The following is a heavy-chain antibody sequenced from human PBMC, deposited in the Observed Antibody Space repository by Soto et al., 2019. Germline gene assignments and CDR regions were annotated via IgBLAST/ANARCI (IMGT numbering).Heavy chain of an antibody. CDR2: IGSGGDT. Sequence: EVQLVESGGGLVQPGGSLRLCCAASRFTLSSYDIHWVRQATGEGLAWVSGIGSGGDTHYADSVKGRFIISREDGKNSLYLQMNYLRVGDTAVYYCTRKTPPTGMEVWGQGATVTVSS. D-gene: IGHD3-9*01. J-gene: IGHJ6*02. CDR1: RFTLSSYD. CDR3: TRKTPPTGMEV. V-gene: IGHV3-13*01.